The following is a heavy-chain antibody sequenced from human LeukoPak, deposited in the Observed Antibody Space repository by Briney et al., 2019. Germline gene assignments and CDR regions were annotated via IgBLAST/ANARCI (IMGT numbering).Heavy chain of an antibody. CDR2: IYYSGST. J-gene: IGHJ4*02. Sequence: SETLSLTCTVSGGSISSYYWSWIRQPPGKGLEWIGYIYYSGSTNYNPSLKSRVTTSVDTSKNQFSLKLSSVTAADTAVYYCARDSSGYPVSTFDYWGQGTLVTVSS. CDR1: GGSISSYY. D-gene: IGHD3-22*01. CDR3: ARDSSGYPVSTFDY. V-gene: IGHV4-59*08.